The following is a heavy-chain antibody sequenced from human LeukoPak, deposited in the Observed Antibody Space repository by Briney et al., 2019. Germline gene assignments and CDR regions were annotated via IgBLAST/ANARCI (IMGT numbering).Heavy chain of an antibody. CDR1: GYSFTSYW. CDR2: IYPGDSDT. D-gene: IGHD3-22*01. Sequence: GESLKISWKGSGYSFTSYWIGWVRQMPGKGLEWMGIIYPGDSDTRYSPSFQGQVTISADKSISTAYLQWSSLEASDTAMYYCARQTYYYDGSGYRTSRAVDYWGQGTLVTVSS. J-gene: IGHJ4*02. CDR3: ARQTYYYDGSGYRTSRAVDY. V-gene: IGHV5-51*01.